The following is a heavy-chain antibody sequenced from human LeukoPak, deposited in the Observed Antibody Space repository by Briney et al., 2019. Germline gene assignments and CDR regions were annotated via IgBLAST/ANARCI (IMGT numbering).Heavy chain of an antibody. Sequence: SVKVSCXASGGTFSSYAISWVRQAPGQGLEWMERIIPIFGTANYAQKFQGRVTITTDESTSTAYMELSSLRSEDTAVYYCARGNCTNGVCYAYFDYWGQGTLVTVSS. J-gene: IGHJ4*02. CDR1: GGTFSSYA. V-gene: IGHV1-69*05. CDR3: ARGNCTNGVCYAYFDY. CDR2: IIPIFGTA. D-gene: IGHD2-8*01.